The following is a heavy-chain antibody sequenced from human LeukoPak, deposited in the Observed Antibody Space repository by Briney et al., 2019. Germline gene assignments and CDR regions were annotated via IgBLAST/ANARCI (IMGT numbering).Heavy chain of an antibody. Sequence: GESMRLSCAASGLNFDGYYMSWIRQSTGAWLEWIAYISSSGSTIYYADSMEGRFTLSRDNAKNSLYLQMNSLRAEDPVIYYCARDSPVRKHGWPVFDCWVQGTLVTVSS. D-gene: IGHD1-14*01. CDR1: GLNFDGYY. V-gene: IGHV3-11*01. CDR3: ARDSPVRKHGWPVFDC. CDR2: ISSSGSTI. J-gene: IGHJ4*02.